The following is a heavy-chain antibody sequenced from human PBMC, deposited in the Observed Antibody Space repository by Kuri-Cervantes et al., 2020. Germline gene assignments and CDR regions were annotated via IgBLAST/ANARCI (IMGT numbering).Heavy chain of an antibody. CDR1: GASLSGYY. Sequence: SETLSLTCAVYGASLSGYYWSWIRQPPGKGLEWIGEISYSGSPNYNPSLKSRVTISVDTSKNQFSLKLDSVTAADTAVYYCARDSSGYYYFDFWGQGTLVPSPQ. V-gene: IGHV4-34*01. CDR2: ISYSGSP. D-gene: IGHD3-22*01. J-gene: IGHJ4*02. CDR3: ARDSSGYYYFDF.